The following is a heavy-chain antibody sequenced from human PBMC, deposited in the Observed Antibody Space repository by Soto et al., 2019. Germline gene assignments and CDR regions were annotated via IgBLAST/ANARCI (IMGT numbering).Heavy chain of an antibody. D-gene: IGHD3-16*01. Sequence: EVQLLQSGGGLVQPGGSLRLSCAASGFIFSNYAMNWVRQAPGKGLEWVSIVTSRGDTTYYADSVKGRFTISRDNSKNTLYLQVNSLTAEDTAVYYCAKDRLGGGLDYWGQGTPGSVSS. V-gene: IGHV3-23*01. CDR2: VTSRGDTT. CDR1: GFIFSNYA. J-gene: IGHJ4*02. CDR3: AKDRLGGGLDY.